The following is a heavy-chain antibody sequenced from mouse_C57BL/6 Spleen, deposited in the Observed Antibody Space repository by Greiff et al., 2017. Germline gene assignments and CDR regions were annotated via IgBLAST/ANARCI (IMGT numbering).Heavy chain of an antibody. D-gene: IGHD3-1*01. CDR3: ARARTTEEERGAMDY. J-gene: IGHJ4*01. Sequence: EVKLVESEGGLVQPGSSMKLSCTASGFTFSDYYMAWVRQVPEKGLEWVANINYDGSSTYYLDSLKSRFIISRDNARNILYLQMSSLKSEDTATYYCARARTTEEERGAMDYWGQGTSVTVSS. CDR2: INYDGSST. V-gene: IGHV5-16*01. CDR1: GFTFSDYY.